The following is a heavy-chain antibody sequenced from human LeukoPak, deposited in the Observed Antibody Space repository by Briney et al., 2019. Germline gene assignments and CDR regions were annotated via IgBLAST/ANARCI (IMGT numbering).Heavy chain of an antibody. Sequence: SGGSLRLSCAASGFTFSTYWMNWVRQAPGKGLEWVSYISSNGSTIYYADSVKGRFTISRDNAKNSLYLQMNSLRAEDTAVYYCARVGEYCSSTSCLYDYYYGMDVWGQGTTVTVSS. CDR1: GFTFSTYW. CDR2: ISSNGSTI. J-gene: IGHJ6*02. D-gene: IGHD2-2*01. V-gene: IGHV3-48*04. CDR3: ARVGEYCSSTSCLYDYYYGMDV.